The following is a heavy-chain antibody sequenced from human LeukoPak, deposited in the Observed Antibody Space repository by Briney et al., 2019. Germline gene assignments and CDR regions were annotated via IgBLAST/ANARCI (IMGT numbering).Heavy chain of an antibody. Sequence: PGGSLRLSCAASGFTFSNYAIHWVRQAPGKGLEWVAVISYDGSNKYYADYVKGRFTISRDNSKNTLYLQMNSLRAEDTAVYYCARDPQGYSGYLYFDYWGQGTLVTVSS. V-gene: IGHV3-30*04. CDR1: GFTFSNYA. CDR2: ISYDGSNK. D-gene: IGHD5-12*01. CDR3: ARDPQGYSGYLYFDY. J-gene: IGHJ4*02.